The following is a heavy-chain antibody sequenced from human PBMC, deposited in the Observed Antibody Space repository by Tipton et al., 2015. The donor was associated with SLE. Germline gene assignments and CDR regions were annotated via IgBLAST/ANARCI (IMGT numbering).Heavy chain of an antibody. Sequence: QLVQSGAEVKKPGESLRISCKGSGYSFTSYWISWVRQMPGKGLEWMGRIDPSDSYTNYSPSFQGHVTISADKSKNQFSLKLSSVTAADTAVYYCASGTVTTMDYWGQGTLVTVSS. CDR3: ASGTVTTMDY. V-gene: IGHV5-10-1*01. J-gene: IGHJ4*02. CDR1: GYSFTSYW. D-gene: IGHD4-17*01. CDR2: IDPSDSYT.